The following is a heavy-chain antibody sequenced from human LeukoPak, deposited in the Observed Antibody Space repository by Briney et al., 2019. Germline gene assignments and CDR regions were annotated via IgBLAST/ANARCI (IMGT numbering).Heavy chain of an antibody. CDR2: IYYSGNI. CDR3: ARQTGSGLFILP. D-gene: IGHD3/OR15-3a*01. CDR1: GVSTSSSNSY. V-gene: IGHV4-39*01. J-gene: IGHJ4*02. Sequence: SETLSLTCTVSGVSTSSSNSYWGWIRQPPGKGLEWIGSIYYSGNIYYNASLKSQVSISIDTSKNQFSLRLTSVTAADTAVYYCARQTGSGLFILPGGQGTLVTVSS.